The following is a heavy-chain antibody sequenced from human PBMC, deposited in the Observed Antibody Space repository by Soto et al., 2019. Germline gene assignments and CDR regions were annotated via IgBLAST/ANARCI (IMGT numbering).Heavy chain of an antibody. CDR3: ACNWGNSLRNWLAP. V-gene: IGHV3-23*01. CDR2: ISSSSRRT. J-gene: IGHJ5*02. Sequence: PGGSLRLSCETSGFTFGNDGMGWVRQAPGKGLYWVSGISSSSRRTYYADSVRGRFTISRDNSKNTLYLQMDTLNSEDTAVYYCACNWGNSLRNWLAPWGQGTLVTVSS. CDR1: GFTFGNDG. D-gene: IGHD7-27*01.